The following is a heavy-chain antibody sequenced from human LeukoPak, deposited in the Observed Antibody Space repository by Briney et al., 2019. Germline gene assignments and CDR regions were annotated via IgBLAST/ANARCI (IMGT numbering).Heavy chain of an antibody. D-gene: IGHD3-16*01. V-gene: IGHV3-30*04. Sequence: PGGSLRLSCAASGFTFSSYVMHWVRQAPGKGLEWVAIISYDGSNEYYADSVKGRFTISRDNSKNTLYLLMNSLRAADTAVYYCAKCTDIGFGYYYYMDVWGKGTTVTISS. CDR3: AKCTDIGFGYYYYMDV. CDR2: ISYDGSNE. J-gene: IGHJ6*03. CDR1: GFTFSSYV.